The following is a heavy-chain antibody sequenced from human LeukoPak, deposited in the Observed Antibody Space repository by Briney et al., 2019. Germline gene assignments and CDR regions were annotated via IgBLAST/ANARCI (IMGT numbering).Heavy chain of an antibody. D-gene: IGHD6-19*01. Sequence: GGSLRLSCVASGFTFSIYRMSWVRQAPGKGLEWVSAISGSGGSTYYADSVKGRFTISRDNSKNTLYLQMNSLRAEDTAVYYCATNSSGWITFDYWGQGTLVTVSS. CDR2: ISGSGGST. CDR1: GFTFSIYR. V-gene: IGHV3-23*01. CDR3: ATNSSGWITFDY. J-gene: IGHJ4*02.